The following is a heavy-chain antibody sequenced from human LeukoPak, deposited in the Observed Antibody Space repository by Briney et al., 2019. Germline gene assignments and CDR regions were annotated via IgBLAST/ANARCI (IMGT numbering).Heavy chain of an antibody. CDR1: GGTFSSYA. Sequence: GSPVKVSCKASGGTFSSYAISWVRQAPGQGLEWMGRIIPIHGIANYAQKFQGRVTITADKSTSTAYMELSSLRSEDTAVYYCAIQWLAKRSYYFDYWGQGTLVTVSS. CDR2: IIPIHGIA. D-gene: IGHD6-19*01. CDR3: AIQWLAKRSYYFDY. V-gene: IGHV1-69*04. J-gene: IGHJ4*02.